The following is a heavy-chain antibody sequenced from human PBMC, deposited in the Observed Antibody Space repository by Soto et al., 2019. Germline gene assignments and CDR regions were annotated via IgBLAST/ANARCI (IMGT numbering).Heavy chain of an antibody. J-gene: IGHJ6*02. CDR3: ARGGYQLLVNDYYYYGMDV. Sequence: ASVKVSCKASGGTFSSYAISWVRQAPGQGLEWMGGIIPIFGTANYAQKFQGRVTVTADESTSTAYMELSSLRSEDTAVYYCARGGYQLLVNDYYYYGMDVWGQGTTVTVSS. CDR2: IIPIFGTA. V-gene: IGHV1-69*13. CDR1: GGTFSSYA. D-gene: IGHD2-2*01.